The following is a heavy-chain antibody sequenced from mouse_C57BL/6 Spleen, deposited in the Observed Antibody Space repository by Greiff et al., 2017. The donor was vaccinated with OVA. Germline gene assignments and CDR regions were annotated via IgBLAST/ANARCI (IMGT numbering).Heavy chain of an antibody. CDR1: GFNITDYY. CDR3: APTVVATDWYFDV. Sequence: EVKLQQSGAELVKPGASVKLSCTASGFNITDYYMHWVKQRTEQGLEWIGRIDPEDGETKYAPKFQGKATITADTSSNTAYLQLSSLTSEDTAVYYCAPTVVATDWYFDVWGTGTTVTVSS. D-gene: IGHD1-1*01. V-gene: IGHV14-2*01. CDR2: IDPEDGET. J-gene: IGHJ1*03.